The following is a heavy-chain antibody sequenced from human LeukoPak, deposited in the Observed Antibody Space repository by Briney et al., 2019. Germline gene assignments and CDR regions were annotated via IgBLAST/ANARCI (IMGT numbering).Heavy chain of an antibody. CDR1: GGSMTNLY. D-gene: IGHD2/OR15-2a*01. J-gene: IGHJ6*02. Sequence: SETLSLTCSISGGSMTNLYWTWIRQPPGKGLEWIGDIYDSGSTRYNTSLESRVTISVDTSKNQFSLKLSSVTAADTAVYYCAKGGSTNFYYGDVWGQGTTVTVSS. CDR3: AKGGSTNFYYGDV. V-gene: IGHV4-59*01. CDR2: IYDSGST.